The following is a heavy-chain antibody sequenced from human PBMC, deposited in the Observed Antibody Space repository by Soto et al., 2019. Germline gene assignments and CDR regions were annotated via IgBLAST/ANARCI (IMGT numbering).Heavy chain of an antibody. CDR2: INWNGGST. Sequence: SGGSLRLSCAASGFTFDDYGMSWVRQAPGKGLEWVSGINWNGGSTGYADSVKGRFTISRDNAKNSLYLQMNSLRAEDTALYHCARTYCSSTSCYAFDYWGQGTLVTVSS. V-gene: IGHV3-20*01. J-gene: IGHJ4*02. D-gene: IGHD2-2*01. CDR1: GFTFDDYG. CDR3: ARTYCSSTSCYAFDY.